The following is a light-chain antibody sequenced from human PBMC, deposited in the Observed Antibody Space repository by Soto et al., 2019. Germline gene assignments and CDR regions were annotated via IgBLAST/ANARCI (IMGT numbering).Light chain of an antibody. Sequence: EIVLTQSPGTLSLSPGERATLSCRASQSVSNNYLAWYQQKPGQPPRLFIYGASNRATGIPDRFSGSGSGTDFALTISRLEPEDFAVYYCQQYGSSPPITFGQGTRLEIK. CDR3: QQYGSSPPIT. CDR2: GAS. J-gene: IGKJ5*01. V-gene: IGKV3-20*01. CDR1: QSVSNNY.